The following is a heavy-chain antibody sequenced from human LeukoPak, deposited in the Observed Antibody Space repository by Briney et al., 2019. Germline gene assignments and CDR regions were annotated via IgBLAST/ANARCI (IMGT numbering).Heavy chain of an antibody. CDR1: GDSISNYY. CDR3: ASRYSGSPLDY. J-gene: IGHJ4*02. D-gene: IGHD1-26*01. Sequence: SETLSLTCTVSGDSISNYYWTWIRQPPGKGLEWIGYIYYTGSTNYNPSLKSRVTISVDTSKNQFSLKLSSVTAADTAVYYCASRYSGSPLDYWGQGTLVTVSS. V-gene: IGHV4-59*08. CDR2: IYYTGST.